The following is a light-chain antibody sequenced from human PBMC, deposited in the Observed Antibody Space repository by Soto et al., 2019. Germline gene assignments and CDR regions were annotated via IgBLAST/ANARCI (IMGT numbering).Light chain of an antibody. CDR3: SSYTSSTTRV. J-gene: IGLJ2*01. V-gene: IGLV2-14*01. CDR1: SSDVGGYNY. Sequence: QSVLTQPASVSGSPGQSITISCTGTSSDVGGYNYVSWYQHHPGKAPKLMIYEVSNRPSGVSNRFSGSKSGNTASLTISGLQTEDVADYYCSSYTSSTTRVFGGGTKLTVL. CDR2: EVS.